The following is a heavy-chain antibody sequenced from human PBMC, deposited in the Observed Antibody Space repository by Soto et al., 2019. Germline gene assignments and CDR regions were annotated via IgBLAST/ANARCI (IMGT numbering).Heavy chain of an antibody. V-gene: IGHV3-66*01. J-gene: IGHJ4*02. Sequence: EVQLVESGGGLVQPGGSLRLSCAASGFTVSSYYMSWVRQAPGKGLEWVSVIYSAGSADFADSVKGRFTISRDNSKNTLYLQMSSLRADDTAVYYCARVRSSSYHYFDYWGQGTLVTVSS. CDR3: ARVRSSSYHYFDY. CDR2: IYSAGSA. CDR1: GFTVSSYY. D-gene: IGHD6-13*01.